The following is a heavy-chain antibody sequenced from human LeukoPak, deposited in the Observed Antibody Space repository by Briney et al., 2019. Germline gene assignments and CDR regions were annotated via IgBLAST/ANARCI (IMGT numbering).Heavy chain of an antibody. Sequence: GGSLRLSCAASGFTFSDYYMSWIRQAPGRGLEWLSNIISTGGTIYYADSVKGRFTISRDNAKNSLYLQMNSLRAEDTAVYYCAGYSSGWFGAFHIWGQGTMVTVSS. V-gene: IGHV3-11*04. CDR3: AGYSSGWFGAFHI. CDR2: IISTGGTI. J-gene: IGHJ3*02. CDR1: GFTFSDYY. D-gene: IGHD6-19*01.